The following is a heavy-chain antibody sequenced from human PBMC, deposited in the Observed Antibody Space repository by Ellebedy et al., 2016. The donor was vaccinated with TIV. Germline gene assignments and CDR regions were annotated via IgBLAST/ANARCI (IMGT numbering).Heavy chain of an antibody. J-gene: IGHJ4*02. Sequence: GGSLRLSXAASGFTFSSYAMSWVRQAPGKGLEWVSAISGSGGNTYYADSVKGRFTISRDNSKNTVYLQMNSLRAVDTAVYYCAKLFQQWYNVDYWGQGTLVTVSS. V-gene: IGHV3-23*01. D-gene: IGHD1-1*01. CDR3: AKLFQQWYNVDY. CDR1: GFTFSSYA. CDR2: ISGSGGNT.